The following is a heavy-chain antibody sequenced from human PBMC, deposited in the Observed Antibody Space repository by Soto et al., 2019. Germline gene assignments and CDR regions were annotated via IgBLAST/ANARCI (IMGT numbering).Heavy chain of an antibody. D-gene: IGHD6-6*01. J-gene: IGHJ6*02. CDR2: ISGSGGST. Sequence: EVQLLESGGGLEQPGGSLRLSCAASGFTFSSYAMSWVRQAPGKGLEWVSAISGSGGSTYYADSVKGRFTISRDNSKNTLYLQMNSLRAEATSVYYCAKGSGVSSSSHYYYYYGMDVWGQGTTVTVSS. V-gene: IGHV3-23*01. CDR1: GFTFSSYA. CDR3: AKGSGVSSSSHYYYYYGMDV.